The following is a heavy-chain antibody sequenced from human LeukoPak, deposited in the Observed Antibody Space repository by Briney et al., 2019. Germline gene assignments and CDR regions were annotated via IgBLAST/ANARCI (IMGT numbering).Heavy chain of an antibody. CDR1: GFTFSSYA. CDR2: ISGSGGST. J-gene: IGHJ4*02. Sequence: GGPLRLSCAASGFTFSSYAMSWVRQAPGKGLEWVSAISGSGGSTYYADSVKGRFTISRDNSKNTLYLQMNSLRAEDTAVYYCAKDRLSPLVGATNVGYWGQGTLVTVSS. CDR3: AKDRLSPLVGATNVGY. V-gene: IGHV3-23*01. D-gene: IGHD1-26*01.